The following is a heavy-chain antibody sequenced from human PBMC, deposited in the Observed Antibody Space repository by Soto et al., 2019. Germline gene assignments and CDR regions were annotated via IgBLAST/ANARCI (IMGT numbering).Heavy chain of an antibody. V-gene: IGHV4-4*07. CDR3: ARDQLVYSGYESALFDH. CDR2: IYTSGST. D-gene: IGHD5-12*01. Sequence: SETLSLTCTVSGGSISSYYWSWIRQPAGKGLEWIGRIYTSGSTNYNPSLKSRVTMSVDTSKNQFSLKLSSVTAADTAVYYCARDQLVYSGYESALFDHWGQGTLVTVSS. CDR1: GGSISSYY. J-gene: IGHJ5*02.